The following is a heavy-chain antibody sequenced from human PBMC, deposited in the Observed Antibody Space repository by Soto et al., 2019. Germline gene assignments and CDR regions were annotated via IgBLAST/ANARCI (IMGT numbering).Heavy chain of an antibody. CDR3: ARVVRHSSSWYPPHYFDY. V-gene: IGHV1-3*01. J-gene: IGHJ4*02. CDR1: GYTFTSYA. CDR2: INAGNGNT. D-gene: IGHD6-13*01. Sequence: QVQLVQSGAEVKKPGASVKVSCKASGYTFTSYAMHWVRQAPGQRLEWMGWINAGNGNTKYSQKFQGRVTITRDTSASTAYMELSSLRSEDTAVYYCARVVRHSSSWYPPHYFDYWGQGTLVTVSS.